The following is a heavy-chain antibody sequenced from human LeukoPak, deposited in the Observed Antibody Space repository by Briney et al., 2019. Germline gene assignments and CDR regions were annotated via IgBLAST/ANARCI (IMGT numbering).Heavy chain of an antibody. CDR3: ARGRGRYYYDSSGYHLGY. V-gene: IGHV4-38-2*02. J-gene: IGHJ4*02. CDR2: IYHSGST. CDR1: AYSISSGYY. D-gene: IGHD3-22*01. Sequence: SETLSLTCTVSAYSISSGYYWGWIRQPPGKGLQWIGTIYHSGSTYYNPSLKSRVTISVDTSKNQFSLKLSSVTAADTAVYYCARGRGRYYYDSSGYHLGYWGQGTLVTVSS.